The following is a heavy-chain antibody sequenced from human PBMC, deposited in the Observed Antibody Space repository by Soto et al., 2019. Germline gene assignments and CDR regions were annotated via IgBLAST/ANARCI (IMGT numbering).Heavy chain of an antibody. V-gene: IGHV3-23*01. D-gene: IGHD4-17*01. CDR2: IGRGGDT. Sequence: EVQLLESGGGLVQPGGSLRLSCEVSGFTLTSYGMNWVRQAPDKGLEWVSTIGRGGDTYYANSVRGRFTISRDNSKNTLYLQMNSLRAEDTAVYYCARETPTVSRGIFDYWGQGTLVTVSS. CDR1: GFTLTSYG. CDR3: ARETPTVSRGIFDY. J-gene: IGHJ4*02.